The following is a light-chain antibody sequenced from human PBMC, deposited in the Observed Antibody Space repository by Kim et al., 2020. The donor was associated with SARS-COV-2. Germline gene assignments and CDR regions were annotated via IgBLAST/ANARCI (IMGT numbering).Light chain of an antibody. CDR2: DAS. Sequence: EIVLTQSPATLSLSPGERATLSCRASQIVSIYLAWYQQKPGQAHRLLIHDASNRATGIPPRFRASGSGTDFTLTISSLEPEDFTLYYCPQRADWTVIFGGGTEVQIK. CDR3: PQRADWTVI. J-gene: IGKJ4*01. V-gene: IGKV3-11*01. CDR1: QIVSIY.